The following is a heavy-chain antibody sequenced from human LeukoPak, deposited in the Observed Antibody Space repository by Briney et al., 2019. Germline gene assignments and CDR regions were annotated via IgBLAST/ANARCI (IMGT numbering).Heavy chain of an antibody. CDR2: IWYDGSNK. Sequence: PGRSLRLSCAASGFTFSSYGMHWVRQAPGKGLEWVAVIWYDGSNKYYADSVKGRFTISRDNSKNTLYLQMNSLRAEDTALYYCAREAVAPSGIAAAGTSFHFDYWGQGTLVTVSS. CDR3: AREAVAPSGIAAAGTSFHFDY. J-gene: IGHJ4*02. V-gene: IGHV3-33*01. D-gene: IGHD6-13*01. CDR1: GFTFSSYG.